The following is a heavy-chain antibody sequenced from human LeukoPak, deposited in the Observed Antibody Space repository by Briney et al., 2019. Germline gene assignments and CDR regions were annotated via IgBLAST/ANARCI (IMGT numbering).Heavy chain of an antibody. CDR2: IKQDGGET. J-gene: IGHJ5*02. D-gene: IGHD3-3*02. CDR1: GFTFGDFW. Sequence: RGSLRLSCAASGFTFGDFWISWVRQAPGEGLEWVANIKQDGGETFSGGSGKGRFTISRDNDKNSLYLKMNNLRAEDTAVYYCARWHSGSDFYRAWGPGTFVLVSS. CDR3: ARWHSGSDFYRA. V-gene: IGHV3-7*01.